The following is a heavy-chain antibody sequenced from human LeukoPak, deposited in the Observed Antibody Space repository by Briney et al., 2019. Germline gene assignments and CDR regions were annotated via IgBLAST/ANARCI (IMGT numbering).Heavy chain of an antibody. CDR1: TFTFSSYW. CDR2: IKDDGSEK. D-gene: IGHD3-16*01. CDR3: ARRGTYQNWFDP. Sequence: GGSLRLSRAASTFTFSSYWMSWVRQAPGKGLEWVATIKDDGSEKYYVDSVSGRFTISRDNAKNSLYLQMNSLRAEDTAVYYCARRGTYQNWFDPWGQGTLVTVSS. J-gene: IGHJ5*02. V-gene: IGHV3-7*01.